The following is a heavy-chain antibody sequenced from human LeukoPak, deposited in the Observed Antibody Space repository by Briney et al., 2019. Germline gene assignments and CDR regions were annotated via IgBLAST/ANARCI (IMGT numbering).Heavy chain of an antibody. Sequence: GGSLRLSCAASGFTFSGYEMNWVRQAPGKGLEWVSYISSSGTTMYYADSVKGRFTISRDNAKNSLYLQTKSLRAEDTAVYYCAKDSRVSSLIGVVRTKRPYYFDYWGQGTLVTVSS. CDR3: AKDSRVSSLIGVVRTKRPYYFDY. CDR1: GFTFSGYE. V-gene: IGHV3-48*03. CDR2: ISSSGTTM. D-gene: IGHD3-22*01. J-gene: IGHJ4*02.